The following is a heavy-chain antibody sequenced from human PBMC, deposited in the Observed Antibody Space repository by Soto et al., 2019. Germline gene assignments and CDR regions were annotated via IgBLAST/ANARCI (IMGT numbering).Heavy chain of an antibody. CDR2: INPNSGGT. D-gene: IGHD2-15*01. V-gene: IGHV1-2*04. CDR3: AREGLVVVAATAFDI. CDR1: GYTFTGYY. J-gene: IGHJ3*02. Sequence: GESLKISCKASGYTFTGYYMHWVRQAPGQGLEWMGWINPNSGGTNYAQKFQGWVTMTRDTSISTAYMELSRLRSDDTAVYYCAREGLVVVAATAFDIWGQGTMVTVSS.